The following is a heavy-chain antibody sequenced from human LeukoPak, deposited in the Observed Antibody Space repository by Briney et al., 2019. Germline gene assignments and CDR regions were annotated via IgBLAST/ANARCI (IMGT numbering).Heavy chain of an antibody. CDR1: GGSFSGFY. Sequence: SETLSLTCTVSGGSFSGFYWTWIRQPPGKGLEWIGEITHTGSTNYHPSLMSQVTISVDTSKNQFSLKLSSVTAADTTVYYCARGAPGRDDGLDIWGQGTMVTVSS. CDR3: ARGAPGRDDGLDI. D-gene: IGHD5-24*01. V-gene: IGHV4-34*01. J-gene: IGHJ3*02. CDR2: ITHTGST.